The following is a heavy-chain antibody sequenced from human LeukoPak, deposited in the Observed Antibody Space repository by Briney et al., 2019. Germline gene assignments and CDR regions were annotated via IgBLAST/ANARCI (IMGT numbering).Heavy chain of an antibody. V-gene: IGHV3-30-3*01. D-gene: IGHD1-26*01. CDR1: GFIFSSYA. Sequence: GGSLRLSCEGSGFIFSSYALRWVRQAPGKGLEWVASISLDGSRSYYADSVKGRFTISRDNSKSTLHLQMNSLRPEDTAVYFCAREPGASLPLYMDYWGQGTLITVSS. CDR3: AREPGASLPLYMDY. CDR2: ISLDGSRS. J-gene: IGHJ4*02.